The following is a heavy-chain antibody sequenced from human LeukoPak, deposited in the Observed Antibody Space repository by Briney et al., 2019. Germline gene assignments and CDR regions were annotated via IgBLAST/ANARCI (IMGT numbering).Heavy chain of an antibody. CDR2: IVPILGIA. CDR3: ARHCSGGSCYGYNWFDP. V-gene: IGHV1-69*04. CDR1: GGTFISYA. J-gene: IGHJ5*02. D-gene: IGHD2-15*01. Sequence: ASVKVSCKASGGTFISYAISWVRQAPGQGLEWMGRIVPILGIANYAQKFQGRVTITADKSTSTAYMELSSLRSEDTAVYYCARHCSGGSCYGYNWFDPWGQGTLVTVSS.